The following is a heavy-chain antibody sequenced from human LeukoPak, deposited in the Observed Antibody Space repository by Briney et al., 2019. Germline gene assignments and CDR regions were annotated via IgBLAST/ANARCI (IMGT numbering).Heavy chain of an antibody. CDR1: GFTFSNYS. J-gene: IGHJ4*02. V-gene: IGHV3-48*04. D-gene: IGHD5-12*01. CDR3: ARAGSHRNSGYDY. Sequence: GGSLRLSCAASGFTFSNYSMNWVRQAPGKGLEWVSYISRSSSAKYYADSVEGRFTISRDNAKNSLFLQMNSQRAEDTAIYYCARAGSHRNSGYDYWGQGTLVTVSS. CDR2: ISRSSSAK.